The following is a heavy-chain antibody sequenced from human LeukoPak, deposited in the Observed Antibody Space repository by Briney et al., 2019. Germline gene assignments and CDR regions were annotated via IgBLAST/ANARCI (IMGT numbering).Heavy chain of an antibody. J-gene: IGHJ4*02. CDR1: GGSFSGYY. CDR2: INHSGTT. Sequence: PSETLSLTCAVYGGSFSGYYWNWIRQSPGKGLEWIGEINHSGTTNYNPSLKSRVSISVDTSKNQFSLKLSSVTAADTAVYYCARSYSGSYLDYWGQGTLVTVSS. V-gene: IGHV4-34*01. D-gene: IGHD1-26*01. CDR3: ARSYSGSYLDY.